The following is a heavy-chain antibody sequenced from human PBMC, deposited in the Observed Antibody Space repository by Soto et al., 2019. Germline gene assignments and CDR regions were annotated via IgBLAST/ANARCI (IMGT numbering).Heavy chain of an antibody. J-gene: IGHJ4*02. CDR1: GGSIISYY. D-gene: IGHD5-12*01. Sequence: LETLSLTCTVSGGSIISYYWSWIRQPPGRGLEWIGFIYYAGSTKYNPSLNSRVTISVDTSKNQFSLTVTSVTAADTAVYYCARRIVAKETFDYWGQGTLVTVSS. CDR3: ARRIVAKETFDY. V-gene: IGHV4-59*08. CDR2: IYYAGST.